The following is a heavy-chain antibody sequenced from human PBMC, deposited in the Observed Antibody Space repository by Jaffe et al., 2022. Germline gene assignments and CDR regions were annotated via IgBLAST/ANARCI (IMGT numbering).Heavy chain of an antibody. J-gene: IGHJ4*02. D-gene: IGHD1-1*01. CDR2: ISSSGSTI. CDR3: ARESLYPGAFDY. V-gene: IGHV3-48*03. Sequence: EVQLVESGGGLVQPGGSLRLSCAASGFTFSSYEMNWVRQAPGKGLEWVSYISSSGSTIYYADSVKGRFTISRDNAKNSLYLQMNSLRAEDTAVYYCARESLYPGAFDYWGQGTLVTVSS. CDR1: GFTFSSYE.